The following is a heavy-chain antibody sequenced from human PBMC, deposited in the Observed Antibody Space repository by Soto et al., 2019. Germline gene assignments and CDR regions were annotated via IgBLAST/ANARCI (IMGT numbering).Heavy chain of an antibody. CDR2: INPSSGST. V-gene: IGHV1-46*01. Sequence: GASVKVSCKASGYTFTNYYIHWVRQAPGQGLEWMGIINPSSGSTSYAQKFQGRVTMTRDTSTSTVYMELSSLRSEDTAVYYCARAPTVSYYFDHWGQGTLVTVSS. CDR3: ARAPTVSYYFDH. CDR1: GYTFTNYY. D-gene: IGHD4-17*01. J-gene: IGHJ4*02.